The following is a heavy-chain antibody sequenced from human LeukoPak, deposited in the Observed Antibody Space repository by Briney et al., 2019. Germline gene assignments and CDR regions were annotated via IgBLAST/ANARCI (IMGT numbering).Heavy chain of an antibody. CDR3: ARGLMVRGVIIGSDY. J-gene: IGHJ4*02. D-gene: IGHD3-10*01. CDR1: GGSISSGDYY. Sequence: SQTLSLTCTVSGGSISSGDYYWSWIRQPPGKGLEWIGYIYYSGSTYYNPSLKSRVTISVDTSKNQFSLKLSSVTAADMAVYYCARGLMVRGVIIGSDYWGQGTLVTVSS. CDR2: IYYSGST. V-gene: IGHV4-30-4*08.